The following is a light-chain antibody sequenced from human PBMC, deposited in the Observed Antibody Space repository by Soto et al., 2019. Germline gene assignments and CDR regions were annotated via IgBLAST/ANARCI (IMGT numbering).Light chain of an antibody. Sequence: DIQMTQSPSTLCGSVGDRVTITCRASQTISSWLAWDQQKPGKGPKLLIYKASTLKSGDPSRFSGSGSGTEFTLTISSLQPDDFATYYCQHYNSYSEAFGQGTKVDI. CDR2: KAS. J-gene: IGKJ1*01. V-gene: IGKV1-5*03. CDR3: QHYNSYSEA. CDR1: QTISSW.